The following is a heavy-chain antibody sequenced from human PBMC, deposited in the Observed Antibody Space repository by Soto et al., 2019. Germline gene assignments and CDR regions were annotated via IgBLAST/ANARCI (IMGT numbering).Heavy chain of an antibody. CDR1: GGSFSGYY. Sequence: SETLSLTCAVYGGSFSGYYWSWIRQPPGKGLEWIGEINHSGSTNYNPSLKSRVTISVDTSKNQFSLKLSSVTAADTAVYYCARKAMVRGAFSYWGQGTLVTVSS. CDR2: INHSGST. V-gene: IGHV4-34*01. J-gene: IGHJ4*02. CDR3: ARKAMVRGAFSY. D-gene: IGHD3-10*01.